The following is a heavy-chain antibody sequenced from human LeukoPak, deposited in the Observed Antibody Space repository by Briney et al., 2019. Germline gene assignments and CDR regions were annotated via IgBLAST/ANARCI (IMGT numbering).Heavy chain of an antibody. CDR1: GLTFSSYA. Sequence: GGSLRLSCAASGLTFSSYAMHWVRQAPGKGLEWVAVISYDGSNKYYADSVKGRFTISRDNSKNTLYLQMNSLRAEDAAVYYCARLDIVVVVAASGLTNWFDPWGQGTLVTVSS. CDR3: ARLDIVVVVAASGLTNWFDP. D-gene: IGHD2-15*01. CDR2: ISYDGSNK. J-gene: IGHJ5*02. V-gene: IGHV3-30*04.